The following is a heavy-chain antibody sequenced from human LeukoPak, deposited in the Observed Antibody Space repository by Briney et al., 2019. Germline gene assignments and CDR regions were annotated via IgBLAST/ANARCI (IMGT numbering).Heavy chain of an antibody. CDR3: AREYVSVDYGDFYYFDY. V-gene: IGHV3-23*01. D-gene: IGHD4-17*01. CDR2: ISDSGEDT. CDR1: GFTFSSYA. Sequence: GGSLRLPCTASGFTFSSYAMSWVRQAPGKGLEWVSVISDSGEDTYYADSVKGRFTISRDNAKNSLYLQMNSLRAEDTAVYYCAREYVSVDYGDFYYFDYWGQGTLVTVSS. J-gene: IGHJ4*02.